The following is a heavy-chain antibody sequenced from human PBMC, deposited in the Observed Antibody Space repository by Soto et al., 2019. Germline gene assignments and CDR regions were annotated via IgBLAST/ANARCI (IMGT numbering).Heavy chain of an antibody. V-gene: IGHV3-11*06. CDR2: ISSSSSYT. CDR3: ARDPSARRYYYGMDV. CDR1: GFTFSDYY. J-gene: IGHJ6*02. Sequence: PGGSLRLSCAASGFTFSDYYMSWIRQAPGKGLEWVSYISSSSSYTNYADSVKGRFTISRDNAKNSLYLQMNSLRAEDTAVYYCARDPSARRYYYGMDVWGQGTTVTVSS.